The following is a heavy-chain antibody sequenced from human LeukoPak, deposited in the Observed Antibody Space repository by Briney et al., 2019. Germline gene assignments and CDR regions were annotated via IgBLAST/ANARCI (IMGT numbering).Heavy chain of an antibody. CDR1: GFTVSRNY. CDR3: VRVSGFCTNGVCPSFDP. J-gene: IGHJ5*02. V-gene: IGHV3-53*05. Sequence: GSLRLSCAASGFTVSRNYMSWVRQAPGKGLEWVSVIYTGGNTDYADSVKGRFAIFRDNSKNTLYLQMNSLRTEDTAVYYCVRVSGFCTNGVCPSFDPWGQGTLVTVSS. CDR2: IYTGGNT. D-gene: IGHD2-8*01.